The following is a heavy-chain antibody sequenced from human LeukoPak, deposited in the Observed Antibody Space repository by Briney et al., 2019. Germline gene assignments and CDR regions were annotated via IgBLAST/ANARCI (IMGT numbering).Heavy chain of an antibody. CDR2: ITTSGGGT. Sequence: GGSLRLSCAASGFAFTRYSMSWVRQAPGKGLEWGSAITTSGGGTYYADSVKGRFTISRDNSNTTLYLQMNSLRAEDTAIYYCAKDLMGSRIFDFWGQGTLVTVSS. CDR1: GFAFTRYS. V-gene: IGHV3-23*01. D-gene: IGHD2-2*01. CDR3: AKDLMGSRIFDF. J-gene: IGHJ4*02.